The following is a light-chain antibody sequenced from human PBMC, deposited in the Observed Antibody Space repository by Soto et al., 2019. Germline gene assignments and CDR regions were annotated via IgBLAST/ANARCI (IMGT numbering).Light chain of an antibody. Sequence: DIQLTQSPSSMSASVGDTVTISCRTNQSVSRYMNWYQQKPGTAPKPLIYYVSSLQGGVPSRFSGSVYATDFTLTISSLQPEDFATYYCQQSYDLPRTFGQGTRLEIK. V-gene: IGKV1-39*01. CDR2: YVS. CDR1: QSVSRY. J-gene: IGKJ2*01. CDR3: QQSYDLPRT.